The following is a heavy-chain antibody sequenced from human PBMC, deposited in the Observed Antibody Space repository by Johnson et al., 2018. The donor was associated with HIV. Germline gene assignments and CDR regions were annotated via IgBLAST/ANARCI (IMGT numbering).Heavy chain of an antibody. Sequence: EVQLVESGGGVVQPGRSLRLSCAASGFTFSSYGMHWVRQAPGKGLEYVSSVGTYAGNTHYGKFVKGRFTISRDNSKNTLYLKMGSLTTEDMAVYYCARDTPTGFAFDMWGQGTLVTVSS. D-gene: IGHD4-11*01. CDR1: GFTFSSYG. CDR3: ARDTPTGFAFDM. J-gene: IGHJ3*02. CDR2: VGTYAGNT. V-gene: IGHV3-64*01.